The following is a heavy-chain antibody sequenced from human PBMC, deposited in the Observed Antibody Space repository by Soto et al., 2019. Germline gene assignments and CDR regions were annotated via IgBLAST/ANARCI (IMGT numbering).Heavy chain of an antibody. Sequence: QVQLQESGPGLVKPSETLSLTCTVSGGSITSYYWSWIRQPPGKGLEWIGYVFHSGITGYNPSLKSRVTISVDASKNLFSLKLISVTDADTAVYYCARDQNGSPYFDYWGQGTLVTVSS. J-gene: IGHJ4*02. V-gene: IGHV4-59*01. D-gene: IGHD1-26*01. CDR1: GGSITSYY. CDR2: VFHSGIT. CDR3: ARDQNGSPYFDY.